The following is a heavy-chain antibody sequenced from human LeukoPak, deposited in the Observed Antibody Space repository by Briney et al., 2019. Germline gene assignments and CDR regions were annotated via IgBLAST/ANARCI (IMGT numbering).Heavy chain of an antibody. CDR1: GFTFSSYW. CDR3: ARDSLYQQLSSYGMDV. J-gene: IGHJ6*02. CDR2: TMQDGSEK. V-gene: IGHV3-7*01. D-gene: IGHD2-2*01. Sequence: GGSLRLSRAASGFTFSSYWMSWVRQAPGKGLEWVANTMQDGSEKFYVDSVKGRFTISRDNAKNSLYLQMHSLRAEDTAVYYCARDSLYQQLSSYGMDVWGQGTTVTVSS.